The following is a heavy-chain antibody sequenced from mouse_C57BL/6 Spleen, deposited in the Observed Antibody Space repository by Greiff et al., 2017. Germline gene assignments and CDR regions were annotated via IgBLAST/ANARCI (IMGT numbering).Heavy chain of an antibody. CDR1: GYSITSGYY. CDR2: ISYDGSN. Sequence: DVHLVESGPGLVKPSQSLSLTCSVTGYSITSGYYWNWIRQFPGNKLEWMGYISYDGSNNYNPSLKNRISITRDTSKNQFFLKLNSVTTEDTATYYCARGIPLGYWGQGTTLTVSS. CDR3: ARGIPLGY. J-gene: IGHJ2*01. D-gene: IGHD5-1-1*01. V-gene: IGHV3-6*01.